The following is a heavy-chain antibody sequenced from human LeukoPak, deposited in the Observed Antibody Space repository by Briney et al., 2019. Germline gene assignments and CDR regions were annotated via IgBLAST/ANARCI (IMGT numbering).Heavy chain of an antibody. Sequence: GGSLRLSCAASGFSVNSDYMSWVRQAPGKGLEWVSIIYSAGTTDYSASVKGRFTFSRDNSKNTVHLQMNGLRVDDTAVYYCARGEYDYNASGSFYGHWGQGTLVTVSS. D-gene: IGHD3-10*01. CDR3: ARGEYDYNASGSFYGH. CDR1: GFSVNSDY. V-gene: IGHV3-66*01. CDR2: IYSAGTT. J-gene: IGHJ4*02.